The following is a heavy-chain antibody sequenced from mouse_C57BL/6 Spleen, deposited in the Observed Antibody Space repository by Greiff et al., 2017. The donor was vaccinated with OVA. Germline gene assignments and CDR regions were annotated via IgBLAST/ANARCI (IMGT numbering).Heavy chain of an antibody. CDR1: GYTFTSYW. V-gene: IGHV1-55*01. J-gene: IGHJ3*01. CDR2: IYPGSGST. D-gene: IGHD1-1*01. Sequence: VQLQQPGAELVKPGASVKMSCKASGYTFTSYWITWVKQRPGQGLEWIGDIYPGSGSTNYNEKFKSKATLTVDTSSSTAYMQLSSLTSEDSAVYYCARGDYYGSSYAPDWGQGTLVTVSA. CDR3: ARGDYYGSSYAPD.